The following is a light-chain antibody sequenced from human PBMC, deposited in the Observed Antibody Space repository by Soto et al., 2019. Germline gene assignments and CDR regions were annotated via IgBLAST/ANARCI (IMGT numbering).Light chain of an antibody. CDR3: QQYGSSPLT. Sequence: EILLTRSPGTLSLSPGERATLSCRASQSVSASYLAWYQQRPGQAPRLLIYGASSRATGIPDRFSGSGSGTDFTLTLSRLEPEDFAVYYCQQYGSSPLTFGGGTKVDIK. CDR2: GAS. J-gene: IGKJ4*01. V-gene: IGKV3-20*01. CDR1: QSVSASY.